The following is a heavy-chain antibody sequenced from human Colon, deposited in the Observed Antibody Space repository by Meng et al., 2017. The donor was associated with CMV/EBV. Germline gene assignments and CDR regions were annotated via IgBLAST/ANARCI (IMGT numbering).Heavy chain of an antibody. J-gene: IGHJ6*02. CDR1: GGSISSGDYY. D-gene: IGHD3-3*01. V-gene: IGHV4-31*03. Sequence: LRLSCTVSGGSISSGDYYWNWIRQHPGEGLEWIGYIYYSGTTYYNPSLKSRVTISVDTSKTQFSLRLSSVTAADTAVYYCARGSSITIFGRAYGMDVWGQGTTVTVSS. CDR2: IYYSGTT. CDR3: ARGSSITIFGRAYGMDV.